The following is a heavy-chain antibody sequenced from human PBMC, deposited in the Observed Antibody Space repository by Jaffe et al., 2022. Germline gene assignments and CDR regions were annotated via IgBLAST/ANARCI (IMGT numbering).Heavy chain of an antibody. Sequence: QVQLVQSGAEVKKPGASVKVSCKAFGYTFTDYYMHWMRQAPGQGLEWMGWIYPNSGGTKFAEKFQGRVTLTRDTSISTAYMELNRLTSDDTAVYYCARDPIRAPGLSMDVWGKGTTVIVSS. J-gene: IGHJ6*03. V-gene: IGHV1-2*02. CDR3: ARDPIRAPGLSMDV. D-gene: IGHD3-9*01. CDR2: IYPNSGGT. CDR1: GYTFTDYY.